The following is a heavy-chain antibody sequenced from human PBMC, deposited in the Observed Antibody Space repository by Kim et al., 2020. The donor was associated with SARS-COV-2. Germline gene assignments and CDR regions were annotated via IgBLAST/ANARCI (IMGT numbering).Heavy chain of an antibody. CDR2: ITPTSDL. V-gene: IGHV3-48*03. D-gene: IGHD3-10*02. Sequence: GGSLRLSCAASGFIFSSYEMNWVRQAPGKGLEWISHITPTSDLYYADSVKGRFTISRDNAKNSLYLQMNSLRVEDTAVYYCAREDVGAAGWFDPWGQGTLVTVSS. CDR1: GFIFSSYE. CDR3: AREDVGAAGWFDP. J-gene: IGHJ5*02.